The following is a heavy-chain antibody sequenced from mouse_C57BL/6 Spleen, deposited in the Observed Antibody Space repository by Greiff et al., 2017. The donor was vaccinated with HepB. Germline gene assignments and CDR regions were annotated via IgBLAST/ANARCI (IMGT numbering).Heavy chain of an antibody. CDR1: GYTFTSYW. Sequence: VQLQQPGAELVKPGASVKLSCKASGYTFTSYWMHWVKQRPGQGLEWIGLIHPNSGSTNYNEKFKSKATLTVDKSSSTAYMQLTSLTSEDSAVYYCASDPYYDSSSYWYFDVWGTGTTVTVSS. D-gene: IGHD1-1*01. CDR2: IHPNSGST. V-gene: IGHV1-64*01. J-gene: IGHJ1*03. CDR3: ASDPYYDSSSYWYFDV.